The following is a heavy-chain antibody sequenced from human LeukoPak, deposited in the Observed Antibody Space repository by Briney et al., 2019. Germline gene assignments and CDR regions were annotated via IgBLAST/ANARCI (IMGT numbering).Heavy chain of an antibody. D-gene: IGHD2-2*01. Sequence: GESLKISCRGSGYSFTTYWIGWVRQMPGKGLEWMGIIYPCDSDTRYSPSFQGQVTMSADKSINTAYLQWSSLKASDTAMYYCARRQGCSSTSCPPDSWGQGTLATVSS. CDR3: ARRQGCSSTSCPPDS. V-gene: IGHV5-51*01. J-gene: IGHJ4*02. CDR1: GYSFTTYW. CDR2: IYPCDSDT.